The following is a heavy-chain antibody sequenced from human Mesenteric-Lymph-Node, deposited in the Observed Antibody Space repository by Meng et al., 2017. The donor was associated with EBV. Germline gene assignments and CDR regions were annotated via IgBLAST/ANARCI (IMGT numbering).Heavy chain of an antibody. CDR1: GVPIGSKNW. D-gene: IGHD3-22*01. CDR2: IYHSGST. CDR3: ATLHYDGSGYYFGSWFDP. Sequence: VQLQVSGAGLVKPSGPLSLTCAVSGVPIGSKNWWSWVRQTPGKGLEWIGEIYHSGSTNSNPSLKGRVTISVDKSKNQFSLKMSSVTAADTAVYYCATLHYDGSGYYFGSWFDPWGQGTLVTVSS. V-gene: IGHV4-4*02. J-gene: IGHJ5*02.